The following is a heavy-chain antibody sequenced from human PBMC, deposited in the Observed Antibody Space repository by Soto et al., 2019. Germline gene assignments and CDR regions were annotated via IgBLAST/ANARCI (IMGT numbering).Heavy chain of an antibody. CDR3: ARGRQTGYDAFDI. V-gene: IGHV3-74*01. D-gene: IGHD3-10*01. Sequence: GESLKISCAASGFTFSSYWMHWVRQAPGKGLVWVSRINSDGSSTSYADSVKGRFTISRDNAKNTLYLQMNSLRAEDTAVYYCARGRQTGYDAFDIWGQGTMVTVSS. J-gene: IGHJ3*02. CDR2: INSDGSST. CDR1: GFTFSSYW.